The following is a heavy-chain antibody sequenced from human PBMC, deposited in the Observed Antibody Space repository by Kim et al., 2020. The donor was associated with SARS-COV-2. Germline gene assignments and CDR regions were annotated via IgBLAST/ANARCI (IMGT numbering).Heavy chain of an antibody. Sequence: GGSLRLSCAASGFTFSSYAMSWVRQAPGKGLEWVSAISGSGGSTYYADPVKGRFTISRDNSKNTLYLQMNSLRAEDTAVYYCAKDRTLYYDFWSGYDRPRDGMDVWGQGTTVTVSS. CDR2: ISGSGGST. J-gene: IGHJ6*02. D-gene: IGHD3-3*01. V-gene: IGHV3-23*01. CDR1: GFTFSSYA. CDR3: AKDRTLYYDFWSGYDRPRDGMDV.